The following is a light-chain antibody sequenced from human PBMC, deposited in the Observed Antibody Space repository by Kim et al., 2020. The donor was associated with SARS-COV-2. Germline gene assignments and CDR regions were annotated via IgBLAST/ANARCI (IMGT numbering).Light chain of an antibody. CDR3: QQYGDWPPLT. Sequence: SPGGRATLSWRASESIGNTLAWYQQRSGQPPRLLIYRASTRATGIPARFSGSGSGTDFTLTISGLQSEDFAVYHCQQYGDWPPLTFGGGTKVDIK. J-gene: IGKJ4*01. CDR2: RAS. V-gene: IGKV3D-15*01. CDR1: ESIGNT.